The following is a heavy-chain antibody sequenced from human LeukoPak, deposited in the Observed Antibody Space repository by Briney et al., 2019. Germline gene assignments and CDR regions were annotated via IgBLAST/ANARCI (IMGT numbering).Heavy chain of an antibody. CDR3: AKDGLAARLAY. Sequence: PGGSLRLSCAVSGFTFSRDAMSWVRQAPGKGLEWVSAIISGGTTFYADSVRGRFTISRDNSKNTLYLQMNSLRAEYTAVYYCAKDGLAARLAYWGQRTLVTVSS. D-gene: IGHD6-6*01. CDR1: GFTFSRDA. J-gene: IGHJ4*02. CDR2: IISGGTT. V-gene: IGHV3-23*01.